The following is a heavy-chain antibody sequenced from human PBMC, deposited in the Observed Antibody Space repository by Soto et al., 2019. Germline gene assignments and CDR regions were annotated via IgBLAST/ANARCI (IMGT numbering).Heavy chain of an antibody. CDR3: ARDRAGAARPMNDAFDI. J-gene: IGHJ3*02. CDR1: GGSISSSSYY. V-gene: IGHV4-39*07. CDR2: IYYSGST. Sequence: SETLSLTCTVSGGSISSSSYYWGWIRQPPGKGLEWIGSIYYSGSTYYNPSLKSRVTISVDTSKNQFSLKLSSVTAADTAVYYCARDRAGAARPMNDAFDIWGQGTMVTVSS. D-gene: IGHD6-6*01.